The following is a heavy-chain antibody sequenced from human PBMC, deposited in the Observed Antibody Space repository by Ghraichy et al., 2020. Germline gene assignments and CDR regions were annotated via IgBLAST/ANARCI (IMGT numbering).Heavy chain of an antibody. D-gene: IGHD2-2*01. Sequence: SQTLSLTCAISGDSVSSNSAAWNWIRQSPSRVLEWLGRTYYRSNWYNDYAISVKSRITINPDTSKNQFSLQLNSVTPEDTAVYYCARVFAISPSYCSSTRCYAGFDYWGQGTLVTVSS. J-gene: IGHJ4*02. CDR2: TYYRSNWYN. CDR1: GDSVSSNSAA. V-gene: IGHV6-1*01. CDR3: ARVFAISPSYCSSTRCYAGFDY.